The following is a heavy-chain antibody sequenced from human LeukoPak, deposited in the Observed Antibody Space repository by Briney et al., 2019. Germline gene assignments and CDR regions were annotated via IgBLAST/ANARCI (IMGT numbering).Heavy chain of an antibody. Sequence: SVKVSCKASGGTFSSYAISWVRQAPGHGLEWMGGIIPIFGTANYAQKFQGRVTINADESRSTAYMEWSSLRSEDTAVYYCARVAYYYGSGSYYKNYYYYYGMDVWGKGTTVTVSS. CDR2: IIPIFGTA. CDR1: GGTFSSYA. D-gene: IGHD3-10*01. CDR3: ARVAYYYGSGSYYKNYYYYYGMDV. V-gene: IGHV1-69*13. J-gene: IGHJ6*04.